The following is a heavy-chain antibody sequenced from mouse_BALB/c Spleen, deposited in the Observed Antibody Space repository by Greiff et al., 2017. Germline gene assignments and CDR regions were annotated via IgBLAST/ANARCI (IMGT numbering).Heavy chain of an antibody. J-gene: IGHJ2*01. Sequence: EVQVVESGPELVKPGASVKISCKASGYSFTGYFMNWVMQSHGKSLEWIGRINPNNGDTFYNQKFKGKATLTVDKSSSTAHMQLRSLTSEDSAVYCCARREVGESLDYWGQGTTVTVSS. CDR3: ARREVGESLDY. CDR2: INPNNGDT. V-gene: IGHV1-20*01. CDR1: GYSFTGYF. D-gene: IGHD1-1*01.